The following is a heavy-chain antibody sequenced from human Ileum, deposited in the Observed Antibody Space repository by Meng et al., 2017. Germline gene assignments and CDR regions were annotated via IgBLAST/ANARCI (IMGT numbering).Heavy chain of an antibody. J-gene: IGHJ4*02. CDR3: ARAPTTNAHAFDY. Sequence: VPLPQSGPGLLKPSGPLSLPGTVSGGTFSNCNRRWIRKPQGKGLGWIGEINNSWSTNSTPSPASQAPFSVATDQYNLHLTLSFVTAADSDVSYCARAPTTNAHAFDYWGQGTLVTVSS. CDR2: INNSWST. CDR1: GGTFSNCN. D-gene: IGHD4-11*01. V-gene: IGHV4-34*01.